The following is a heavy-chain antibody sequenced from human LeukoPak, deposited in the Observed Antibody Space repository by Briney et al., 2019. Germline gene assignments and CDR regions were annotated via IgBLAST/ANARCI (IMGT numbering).Heavy chain of an antibody. J-gene: IGHJ4*02. CDR2: IYADGSS. CDR1: GGSVGSDNSY. V-gene: IGHV4-61*02. D-gene: IGHD3-10*01. CDR3: ARGYYYRT. Sequence: SETLSLTCTVSGGSVGSDNSYWNWIRQPAGKGLEWIGRIYADGSSTFNPSLKSRVTILVDTSKNQFSLRLSSMTAADTAVYYCARGYYYRTWGLGTLVTVSS.